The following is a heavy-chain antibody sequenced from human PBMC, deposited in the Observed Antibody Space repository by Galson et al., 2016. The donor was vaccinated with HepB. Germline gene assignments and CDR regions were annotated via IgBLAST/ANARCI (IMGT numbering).Heavy chain of an antibody. CDR3: AKDMTTMVRGVMHY. CDR1: GYTFTSYN. CDR2: INPSGGST. D-gene: IGHD3-10*01. V-gene: IGHV1-46*01. J-gene: IGHJ4*02. Sequence: SVKVSCKASGYTFTSYNVHWVRQAPGQGLEWMGIINPSGGSTSYAQKFQGRVTMTRDTSTSTVYMELSSLRAEDTALYYCAKDMTTMVRGVMHYWGQGTLVTVSS.